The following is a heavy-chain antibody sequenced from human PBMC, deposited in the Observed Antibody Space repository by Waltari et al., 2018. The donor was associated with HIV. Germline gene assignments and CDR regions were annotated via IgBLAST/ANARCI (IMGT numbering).Heavy chain of an antibody. D-gene: IGHD6-25*01. V-gene: IGHV3-49*04. Sequence: EVRLVQSAGGSARPGRSLRLPCTGSGFILGNYGMSLVRQAPGKGLECVVLTKPNGVTTEYAASVKGIFSISRDDSKNIVYLEMNSLRPEDTGTYYCTRDTISDAALTIDHWGPGTLVTVSS. CDR1: GFILGNYG. CDR3: TRDTISDAALTIDH. CDR2: TKPNGVTT. J-gene: IGHJ4*02.